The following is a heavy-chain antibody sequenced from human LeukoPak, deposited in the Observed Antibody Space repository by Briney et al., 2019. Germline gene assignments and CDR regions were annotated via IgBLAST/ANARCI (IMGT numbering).Heavy chain of an antibody. CDR1: GFTFSSYA. D-gene: IGHD2-21*02. J-gene: IGHJ4*02. CDR3: ARSCGGDCYFPHFDY. Sequence: GGSLRLSCAASGFTFSSYAMSWVRQAPGKGLEWVSVISATGRSAYYTDSLKGRFTISRDNSKNTLYLQTNSLRDEDTAVYYCARSCGGDCYFPHFDYWGQGTLVTVSS. CDR2: ISATGRSA. V-gene: IGHV3-23*01.